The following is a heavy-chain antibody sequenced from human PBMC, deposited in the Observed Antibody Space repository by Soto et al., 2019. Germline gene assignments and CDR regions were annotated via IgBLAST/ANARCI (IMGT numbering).Heavy chain of an antibody. Sequence: PSETLSLTCTVSGGSISSSSYYWGWIRQPPGKGLEWIGSIYYSGSTYYNPSLKSRVTISVDTSKNQFSLKLSSVTAADTAVYYCARLSGWYFDYWGQGTLVTVSS. V-gene: IGHV4-39*01. J-gene: IGHJ4*02. D-gene: IGHD6-19*01. CDR1: GGSISSSSYY. CDR2: IYYSGST. CDR3: ARLSGWYFDY.